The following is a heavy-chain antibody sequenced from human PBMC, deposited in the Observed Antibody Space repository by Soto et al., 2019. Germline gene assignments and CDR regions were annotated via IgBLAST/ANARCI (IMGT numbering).Heavy chain of an antibody. CDR2: IFPSDSDT. D-gene: IGHD3-22*01. Sequence: GESLKISCRTSGYRFTSYWIAWVRQMPGKGLEWMGIIFPSDSDTRYSPSFQGQVTISADRSTSTVFLQWASLKASDTAVYFCARKDESGYFNWFDPWGQGTLVTVSS. CDR3: ARKDESGYFNWFDP. J-gene: IGHJ5*02. CDR1: GYRFTSYW. V-gene: IGHV5-51*01.